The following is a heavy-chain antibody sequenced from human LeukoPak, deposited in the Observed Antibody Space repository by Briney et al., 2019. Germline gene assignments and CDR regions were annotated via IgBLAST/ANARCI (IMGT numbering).Heavy chain of an antibody. CDR3: ARNIAAAGSVVGY. CDR1: GFTFDDYA. Sequence: PGGSLRLSCAASGFTFDDYAMHWVRQAPGKGLEWVSGISWNSGSIGYADSVKGRFTISRDNAKNSLYLQMNSLRAEDTAVYYCARNIAAAGSVVGYWGQGTLVTVSS. J-gene: IGHJ4*02. D-gene: IGHD6-13*01. CDR2: ISWNSGSI. V-gene: IGHV3-9*01.